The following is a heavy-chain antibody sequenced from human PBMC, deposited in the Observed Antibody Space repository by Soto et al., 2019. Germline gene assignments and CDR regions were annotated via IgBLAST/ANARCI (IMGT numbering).Heavy chain of an antibody. V-gene: IGHV4-34*02. CDR1: GGPFSGYQ. CDR3: ARRMVNCPVDP. Sequence: QVQLQQWGAGLLKPSETLSLTCAVYGGPFSGYQWSWIRQPPRKGLEWIGEINHGGSTHYNPSLTSRVTISIDTSKNQFSLKLNSVTAADTAVYYCARRMVNCPVDPWGQGSLVTVSS. CDR2: INHGGST. J-gene: IGHJ5*02. D-gene: IGHD2-8*02.